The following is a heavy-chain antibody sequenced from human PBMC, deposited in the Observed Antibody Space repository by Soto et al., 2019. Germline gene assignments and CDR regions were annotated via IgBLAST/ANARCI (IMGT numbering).Heavy chain of an antibody. D-gene: IGHD2-21*01. V-gene: IGHV4-59*01. CDR2: VHYSGST. CDR1: GGSISDYY. J-gene: IGHJ4*02. Sequence: QVQLRESGPGLVKPSETLSLTCTVSGGSISDYYWSWIRQPPGKGLEWIWYVHYSGSTNYNPSLTTRATISVDKSKNQFALKLTSVTAADTAVYYCAREVRDGTTWYFDYWGQGTLVTVSS. CDR3: AREVRDGTTWYFDY.